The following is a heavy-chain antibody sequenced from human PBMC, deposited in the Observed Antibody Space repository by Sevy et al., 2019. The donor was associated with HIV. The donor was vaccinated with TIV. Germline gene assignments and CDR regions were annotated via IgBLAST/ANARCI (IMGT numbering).Heavy chain of an antibody. CDR2: ISYDGSNK. D-gene: IGHD1-20*01. Sequence: GGSLRLSCAASGFTFSSYAMHWVRQAPGKGLEWVAVISYDGSNKYYADSVKGRFTISRDNSKNTLYLQMNSPRAEDTAVYYCASDIRITGTLHFDYWGQGTLVTVSS. CDR1: GFTFSSYA. CDR3: ASDIRITGTLHFDY. V-gene: IGHV3-30-3*01. J-gene: IGHJ4*02.